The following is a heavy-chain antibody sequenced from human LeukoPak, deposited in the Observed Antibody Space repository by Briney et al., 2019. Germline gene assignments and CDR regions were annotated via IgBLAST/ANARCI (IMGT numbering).Heavy chain of an antibody. CDR3: ARRESSGYLRC. V-gene: IGHV3-30*01. CDR2: ISYDGSNK. CDR1: GFTFSSYA. D-gene: IGHD3-22*01. Sequence: GGSLRLSCAASGFTFSSYAMHWVRQAPGKGLEWVAVISYDGSNKYYADSVKGRFTISRDNSKNTLYLQVNSLRAEDTAVYYCARRESSGYLRCWGQGTMVTVSS. J-gene: IGHJ3*01.